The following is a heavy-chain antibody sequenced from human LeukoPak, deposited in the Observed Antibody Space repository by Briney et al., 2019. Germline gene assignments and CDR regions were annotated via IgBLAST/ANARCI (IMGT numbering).Heavy chain of an antibody. Sequence: PGGSLRLSCAASGFTFAGFGMHWVRQAPGKGLEWVAVIWYDGSNKFYGDFVRGRFTISRDNSMNTLYLQMNSLRAEDTAVYYCAREEDYSDTSGHYFFDYWGQGTLVTVSS. V-gene: IGHV3-33*01. J-gene: IGHJ4*02. CDR2: IWYDGSNK. CDR3: AREEDYSDTSGHYFFDY. CDR1: GFTFAGFG. D-gene: IGHD3-22*01.